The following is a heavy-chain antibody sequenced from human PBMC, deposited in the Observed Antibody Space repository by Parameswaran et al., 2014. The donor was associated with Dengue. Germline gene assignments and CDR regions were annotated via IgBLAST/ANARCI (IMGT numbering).Heavy chain of an antibody. J-gene: IGHJ6*03. D-gene: IGHD4-23*01. V-gene: IGHV4-34*01. CDR2: INHSGST. Sequence: RWIRQPPGKGLEWIGEINHSGSTNYNPSLKSRVTISVDTSKNQFSLKLSSVTAADTAVYYCARASGVVYGGNSYYYYYMDVWGKGTTVTVSS. CDR3: ARASGVVYGGNSYYYYYMDV.